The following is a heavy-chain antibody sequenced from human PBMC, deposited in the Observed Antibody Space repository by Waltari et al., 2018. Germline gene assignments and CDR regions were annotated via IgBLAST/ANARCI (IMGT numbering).Heavy chain of an antibody. CDR3: ARGGGGSGWRGDY. J-gene: IGHJ4*02. CDR1: GFTFSSYW. CDR2: IKQDGSEK. V-gene: IGHV3-7*04. D-gene: IGHD6-19*01. Sequence: EVQLVESGGGLVQPGGSLRLSCAASGFTFSSYWMSWVRQAPGKGLEWVANIKQDGSEKYYVECVKGQFTIAGDKARNSLYLQMNSLGAEDTAVYYWARGGGGSGWRGDYWGQGTLVTVSS.